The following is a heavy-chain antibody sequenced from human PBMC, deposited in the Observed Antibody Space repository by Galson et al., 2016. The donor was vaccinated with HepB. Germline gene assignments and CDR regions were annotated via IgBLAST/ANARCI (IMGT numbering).Heavy chain of an antibody. CDR1: GFTFSTSG. CDR2: IVVGSGNT. V-gene: IGHV1-58*01. CDR3: AADFDTTWFDAEYFQH. Sequence: SVKVSCKASGFTFSTSGLQWVRQARGQRLEWIGWIVVGSGNTVYAQKFQERVTITRDMSSNTAYMELSSLRSEDTAVYYCAADFDTTWFDAEYFQHWGQGTLVTVSS. J-gene: IGHJ1*01. D-gene: IGHD3-10*01.